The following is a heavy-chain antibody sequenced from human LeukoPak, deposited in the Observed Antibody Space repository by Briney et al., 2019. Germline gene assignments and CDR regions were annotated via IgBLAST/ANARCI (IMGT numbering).Heavy chain of an antibody. J-gene: IGHJ4*02. CDR2: IYYSGST. CDR3: ARNLRFIFWSGKRGYFDY. CDR1: GGSISSGDYY. Sequence: SQTLSLTCTVSGGSISSGDYYWSWIRQPPGKGLEWIGYIYYSGSTYYNPSLKSRVTISVDTSKNQFSLKLSSVTAADTAVYYCARNLRFIFWSGKRGYFDYWGQGTLVTVSS. D-gene: IGHD3-3*01. V-gene: IGHV4-30-4*08.